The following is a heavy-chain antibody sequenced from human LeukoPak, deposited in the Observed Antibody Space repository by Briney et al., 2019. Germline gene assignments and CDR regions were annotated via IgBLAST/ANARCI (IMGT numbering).Heavy chain of an antibody. CDR1: GFNFHDYG. CDR2: INWNGGST. D-gene: IGHD2/OR15-2a*01. Sequence: GGSLRLSCAASGFNFHDYGMSWVRQAPGKGLEWVSSINWNGGSTGYADSVKGRFTISRDNAKNSLYLQMNSLRAEDTALYYCARDRFLRRPEPAEYWGQGTLVTVSS. V-gene: IGHV3-20*04. J-gene: IGHJ4*02. CDR3: ARDRFLRRPEPAEY.